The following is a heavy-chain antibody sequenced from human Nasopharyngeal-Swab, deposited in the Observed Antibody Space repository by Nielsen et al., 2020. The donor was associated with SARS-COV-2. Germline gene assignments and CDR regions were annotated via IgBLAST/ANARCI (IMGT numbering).Heavy chain of an antibody. V-gene: IGHV3-21*01. J-gene: IGHJ6*02. Sequence: GGSLRLSCAASGFTFSSYSMNWVRQAPGKELEWVSSISSSSSYIYYADSVKGRFTISRDNAKNSLYLQMNSLRAEDTAVYYCARDSGYGYYYYYGMDVWGQGTTVTVSS. CDR3: ARDSGYGYYYYYGMDV. CDR1: GFTFSSYS. CDR2: ISSSSSYI. D-gene: IGHD5-12*01.